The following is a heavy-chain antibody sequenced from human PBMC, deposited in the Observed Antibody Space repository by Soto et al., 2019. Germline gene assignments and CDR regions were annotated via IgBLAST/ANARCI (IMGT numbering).Heavy chain of an antibody. V-gene: IGHV4-34*01. CDR3: ARVERGTATTVVDAFDI. CDR1: GGFVSSGSYY. Sequence: QVQLQQWGAGLLKPSETLSLTCAVYGGFVSSGSYYWSWIRQPPGKGLEWIGGMSHSGGTHFNPCLKSRVTISVDTSKMQFSLKMSSVTAADSALYYCARVERGTATTVVDAFDIWGPGTMVTVSS. J-gene: IGHJ3*02. CDR2: MSHSGGT. D-gene: IGHD1-1*01.